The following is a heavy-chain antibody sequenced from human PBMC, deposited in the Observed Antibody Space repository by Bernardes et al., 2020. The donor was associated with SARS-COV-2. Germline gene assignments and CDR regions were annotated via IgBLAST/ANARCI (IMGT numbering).Heavy chain of an antibody. Sequence: DGETIYAQKFQGRVTMTEDTSTDTAYMELSSLRSEDTAVYYCATGPGYSSSWYAPSVWFDPWGQGTLVTVSS. CDR3: ATGPGYSSSWYAPSVWFDP. CDR2: DGET. V-gene: IGHV1-24*01. D-gene: IGHD6-13*01. J-gene: IGHJ5*02.